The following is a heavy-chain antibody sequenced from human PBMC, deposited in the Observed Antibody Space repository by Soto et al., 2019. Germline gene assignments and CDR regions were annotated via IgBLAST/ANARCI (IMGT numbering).Heavy chain of an antibody. D-gene: IGHD3-3*01. J-gene: IGHJ4*02. CDR1: GCSISSYY. V-gene: IGHV4-59*08. CDR2: IYYSGST. Sequence: SETLSLTCTFSGCSISSYYWSWIRQPPGKGLEWIGYIYYSGSTNYNPSLKSRVTISVDTSKNQFSLKLSSVTAADTAVYYCARQKAIFGVVSLLYFDYWGQGTLVTVSS. CDR3: ARQKAIFGVVSLLYFDY.